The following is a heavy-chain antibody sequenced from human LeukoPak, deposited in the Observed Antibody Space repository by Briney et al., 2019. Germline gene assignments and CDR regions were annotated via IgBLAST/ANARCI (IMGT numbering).Heavy chain of an antibody. CDR2: IYHNGNT. V-gene: IGHV4-38-2*01. CDR1: GYSISSGYY. CDR3: ARVRYNYGDSDY. D-gene: IGHD5-18*01. J-gene: IGHJ4*02. Sequence: SETLSLTCAVSGYSISSGYYWGWIRQPPGKGLEWIGTIYHNGNTYYNPSLKSRVTISVDTSKNQFSLKLSSVIAADTPVYYCARVRYNYGDSDYWGQGTLVTVSS.